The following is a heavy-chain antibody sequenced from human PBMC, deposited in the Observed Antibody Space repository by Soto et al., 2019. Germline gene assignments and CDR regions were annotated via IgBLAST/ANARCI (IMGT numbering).Heavy chain of an antibody. CDR3: ARHGVQAVAGAFDP. V-gene: IGHV4-39*01. Sequence: QLQLQESGPGLVKPSETLSLTCTVSGGSISSSSYYWGWIRQPPGKGLEWIGSIYYSGSTYYNPSLKSRVTISVDTSKNQFSLKLSSVTAADTAVYYCARHGVQAVAGAFDPWGQGTLVTVSS. CDR1: GGSISSSSYY. D-gene: IGHD6-19*01. J-gene: IGHJ5*02. CDR2: IYYSGST.